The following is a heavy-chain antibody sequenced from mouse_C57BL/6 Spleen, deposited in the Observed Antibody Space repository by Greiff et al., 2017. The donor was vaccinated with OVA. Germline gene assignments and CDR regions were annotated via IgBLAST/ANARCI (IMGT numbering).Heavy chain of an antibody. J-gene: IGHJ1*03. CDR1: GFNITDYY. CDR2: IDPEDGET. D-gene: IGHD1-1*01. Sequence: EVQLQQSGAELVKPGASVKLSCTASGFNITDYYMHWVKQRTEQGLEWIGRIDPEDGETKYAAKFQGKATITAETSSNTAYLQLSSLTSEDTAVYYCASSYYGSSFHWYFDGWGTATTVTAS. CDR3: ASSYYGSSFHWYFDG. V-gene: IGHV14-2*01.